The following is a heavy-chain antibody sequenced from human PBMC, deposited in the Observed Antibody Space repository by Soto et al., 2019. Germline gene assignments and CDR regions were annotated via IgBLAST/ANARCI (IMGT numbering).Heavy chain of an antibody. CDR1: AGSISGYY. CDR2: IYTGGST. CDR3: ARGRGNYYFYGMDV. Sequence: PSETLSLTCTVSAGSISGYYWSWIRQPAGKGLEWIGHIYTGGSTNYIPALKSRVTMSVDTSKNQFSLKLSSVTAADTAVYYCARGRGNYYFYGMDVWGQGPTVTVSS. V-gene: IGHV4-4*07. J-gene: IGHJ6*02. D-gene: IGHD3-10*01.